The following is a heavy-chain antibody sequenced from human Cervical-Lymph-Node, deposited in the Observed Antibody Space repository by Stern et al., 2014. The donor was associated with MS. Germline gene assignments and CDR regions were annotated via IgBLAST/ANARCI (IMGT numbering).Heavy chain of an antibody. CDR1: GGTFISSYA. Sequence: QVQLVESGAEVKKPGSSVNVSCKASGGTFISSYATTWMRPAPGQGLEWTGRIIPILGLPNYAKKFEGSLTITADTSNTEVHKYLTSLRSEDTAVYYWARGIISNRAAATQHNLFDPWGQGTLVTVSS. CDR2: IIPILGLP. D-gene: IGHD2-15*01. V-gene: IGHV1-69*09. J-gene: IGHJ5*02. CDR3: ARGIISNRAAATQHNLFDP.